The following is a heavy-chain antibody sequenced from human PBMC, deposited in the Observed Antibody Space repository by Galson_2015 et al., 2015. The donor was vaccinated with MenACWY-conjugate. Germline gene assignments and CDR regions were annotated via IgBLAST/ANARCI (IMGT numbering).Heavy chain of an antibody. V-gene: IGHV3-23*01. CDR2: ISGSGANT. CDR1: GFTFRDYA. CDR3: AKTQKLIYFYYGMDV. Sequence: LRLSCAASGFTFRDYAMTWARLAPGTGLEWISAISGSGANTYYADSVKGRFTISRDNSKDTVYLQLNSLRAEDTAVYYCAKTQKLIYFYYGMDVWGQGTTVTVSS. J-gene: IGHJ6*02. D-gene: IGHD6-6*01.